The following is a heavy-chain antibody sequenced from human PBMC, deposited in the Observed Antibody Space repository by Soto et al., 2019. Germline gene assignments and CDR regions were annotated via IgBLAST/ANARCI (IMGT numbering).Heavy chain of an antibody. CDR3: VKGGWLDY. CDR2: ISDSANKK. V-gene: IGHV3-23*01. J-gene: IGHJ4*02. D-gene: IGHD6-19*01. Sequence: EVQLLESGGGLVQPGGSLRLSCAASGFTFSTFAMSWVRQAPGKGLEWVAFISDSANKKYYANSVKGRLTISRDNSENTLFLQMDSLRAEDTAVYYCVKGGWLDYWGQGALVTVSS. CDR1: GFTFSTFA.